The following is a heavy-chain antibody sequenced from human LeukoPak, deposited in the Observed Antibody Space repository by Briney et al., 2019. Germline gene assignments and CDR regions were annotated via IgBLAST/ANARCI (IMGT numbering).Heavy chain of an antibody. CDR1: GFTFSSYE. CDR2: ISSSSSYI. J-gene: IGHJ5*02. V-gene: IGHV3-21*01. CDR3: ASMTTVPPTP. Sequence: PGGSLRLSCAASGFTFSSYEMNWVRQAPGKGLEWVSSISSSSSYIYYADSVKGRFTISRDNAKNSLYLQMNSLRAEDTAVYYCASMTTVPPTPWGQGTLVTVSS. D-gene: IGHD4-17*01.